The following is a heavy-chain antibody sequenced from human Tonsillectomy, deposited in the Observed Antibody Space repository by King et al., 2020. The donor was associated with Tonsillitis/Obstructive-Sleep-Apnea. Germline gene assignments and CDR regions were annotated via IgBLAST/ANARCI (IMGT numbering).Heavy chain of an antibody. CDR1: GFTFSSYT. CDR2: ILDDGSNK. J-gene: IGHJ5*02. D-gene: IGHD1-26*01. CDR3: TRDFLVGTKPWFDP. V-gene: IGHV3-30*04. Sequence: VQLVESGGGVVQPGRSLRLSCAASGFTFSSYTMHWVRQAPGKGLEWVAIILDDGSNKYYADSVKGRFTISRDNSKNTLYLQMSSLRAEDTALYYCTRDFLVGTKPWFDPWGQGTLVTVSS.